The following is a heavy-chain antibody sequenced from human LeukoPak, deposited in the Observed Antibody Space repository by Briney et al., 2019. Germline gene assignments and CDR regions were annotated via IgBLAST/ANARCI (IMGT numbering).Heavy chain of an antibody. CDR3: AKGSSSPRPYYFDS. D-gene: IGHD6-13*01. Sequence: GGSLRLSCAASGFTFSSYVMSWVRQAPGKGLEWVSAISSSSAGTYYADSVKGRFTVSRDNAINTLYLQMNSLRVEDTAVYYCAKGSSSPRPYYFDSRGQGTLVTVSS. J-gene: IGHJ4*02. CDR1: GFTFSSYV. CDR2: ISSSSAGT. V-gene: IGHV3-23*01.